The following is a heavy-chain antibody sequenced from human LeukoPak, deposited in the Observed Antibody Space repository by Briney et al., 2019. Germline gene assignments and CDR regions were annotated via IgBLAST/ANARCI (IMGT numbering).Heavy chain of an antibody. Sequence: AKSLRLSSAASAFTFSTYAMHWVRQAPGKVMEWEEVISYDGSNKYYTDSVKGRFTISRDNAKNSLYLQMNSLKAEETAVYYCARAITMIVEWFHPWGQGTLVTVSS. D-gene: IGHD3-22*01. J-gene: IGHJ5*02. CDR3: ARAITMIVEWFHP. CDR1: AFTFSTYA. CDR2: ISYDGSNK. V-gene: IGHV3-30*04.